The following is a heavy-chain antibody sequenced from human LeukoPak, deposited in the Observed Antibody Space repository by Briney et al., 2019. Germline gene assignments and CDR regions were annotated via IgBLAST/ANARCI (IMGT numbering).Heavy chain of an antibody. J-gene: IGHJ4*02. CDR1: GFTFSDSY. D-gene: IGHD1-1*01. V-gene: IGHV3-23*01. Sequence: PGGSLRLSCAASGFTFSDSYMTWIRQAPGKGLEWVSAISGSDGTTYYADSVKGRFTISRDNSKYTLSLQMNSLRAEDTAVYYCAKVDNWKYGHHDYWGQGTLVTVSS. CDR3: AKVDNWKYGHHDY. CDR2: ISGSDGTT.